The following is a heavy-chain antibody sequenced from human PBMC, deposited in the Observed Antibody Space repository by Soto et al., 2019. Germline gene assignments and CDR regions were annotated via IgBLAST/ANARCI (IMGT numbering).Heavy chain of an antibody. CDR2: IKQDGSEK. CDR3: ARDSLRLAELLGAGYYSYGMDV. J-gene: IGHJ6*02. D-gene: IGHD3-10*01. CDR1: GFTFSSYW. Sequence: GGSLRLSCAASGFTFSSYWTSWGRQAPGKGLEWVAKIKQDGSEKYYVDSVKGRFTISRDNAKNSLYLQRNSLSAEDTAVYYCARDSLRLAELLGAGYYSYGMDVWGQGTTVTVSS. V-gene: IGHV3-7*03.